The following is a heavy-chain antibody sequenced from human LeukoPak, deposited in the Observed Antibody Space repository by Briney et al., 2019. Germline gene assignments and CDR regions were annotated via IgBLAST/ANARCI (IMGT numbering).Heavy chain of an antibody. CDR2: IKQDGSEK. CDR3: ARDNFHGIDV. J-gene: IGHJ6*02. V-gene: IGHV3-7*01. Sequence: GGSLRLSCAASGFTFSIYWMTWVRQAPGKGLEWVANIKQDGSEKYYVDSVKGRFTISRDNAKNSLYLQMNSLRAEDTAVYYCARDNFHGIDVWGQGTTVTVSS. CDR1: GFTFSIYW.